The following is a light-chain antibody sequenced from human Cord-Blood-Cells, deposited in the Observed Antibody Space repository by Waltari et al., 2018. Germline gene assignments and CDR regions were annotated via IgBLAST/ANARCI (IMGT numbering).Light chain of an antibody. CDR2: EVS. Sequence: QSALTQPPSASGSPGQSVTISCTGTSSDVGGYNYVSWYQQHPGNAPKLMIYEVSKRPEGVPDRFAGSKSGITACLTVSGLQAEDEADYYCSSYAGSNNLVFGGGTKLTVL. CDR3: SSYAGSNNLV. V-gene: IGLV2-8*01. J-gene: IGLJ2*01. CDR1: SSDVGGYNY.